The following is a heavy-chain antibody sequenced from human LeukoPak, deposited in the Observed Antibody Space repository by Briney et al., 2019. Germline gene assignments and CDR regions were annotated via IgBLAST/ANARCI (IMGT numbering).Heavy chain of an antibody. Sequence: PGGSLRLSCAASGFTFSSYGMHWVRQAPGKGLEWVAFIRYDGSNKYYADSVKGRFTISRDNSKNTLYLQMNSLRAEDTAVYYCAKDGGPHISWAPRGAPDYWGQGTLVTVSS. V-gene: IGHV3-30*02. CDR3: AKDGGPHISWAPRGAPDY. D-gene: IGHD3-10*01. CDR2: IRYDGSNK. CDR1: GFTFSSYG. J-gene: IGHJ4*02.